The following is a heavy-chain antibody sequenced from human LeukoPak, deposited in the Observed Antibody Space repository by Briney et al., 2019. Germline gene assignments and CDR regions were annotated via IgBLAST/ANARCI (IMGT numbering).Heavy chain of an antibody. CDR2: ISSSSSYT. CDR3: ARSLVAAAPNFDY. J-gene: IGHJ4*02. Sequence: PGGSLRLSCAASGFTFSDYYTSWIRQARGRGLEWVSYISSSSSYTNYADSVKGRFTISRDNAKNSLYLQMNSLRAEDTAVYYCARSLVAAAPNFDYWGQGTLVTVSS. V-gene: IGHV3-11*03. CDR1: GFTFSDYY. D-gene: IGHD6-13*01.